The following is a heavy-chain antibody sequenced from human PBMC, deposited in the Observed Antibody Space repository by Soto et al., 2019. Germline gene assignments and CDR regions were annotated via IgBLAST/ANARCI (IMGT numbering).Heavy chain of an antibody. V-gene: IGHV3-23*01. D-gene: IGHD6-13*01. CDR1: VPSFSIYP. J-gene: IGHJ4*02. CDR3: AGPVGGYQVLFGTWYGTRSDY. CDR2: ISASGDTT. Sequence: PGGSLIVACASSVPSFSIYPMKWVRQAPGKGLDSLSGISASGDTTLYAASVRGRLIISIDNSKNKVYLDMSSLRAEDTALYYCAGPVGGYQVLFGTWYGTRSDYWGQGTLVTVSS.